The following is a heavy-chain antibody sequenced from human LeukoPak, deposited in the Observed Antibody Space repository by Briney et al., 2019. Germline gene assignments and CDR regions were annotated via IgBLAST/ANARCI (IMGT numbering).Heavy chain of an antibody. CDR3: ARHYVRRVNWFDP. V-gene: IGHV4-4*07. D-gene: IGHD3-10*01. CDR2: LYNSGST. Sequence: PSETLSLTCNVSGGSISDYYWSWLRRPAGEGLEWIGRLYNSGSTIYNPSLKSRVTISVDTSKNQFSLKLASVTAADTAVYYCARHYVRRVNWFDPWGQGIMVTVSS. CDR1: GGSISDYY. J-gene: IGHJ5*02.